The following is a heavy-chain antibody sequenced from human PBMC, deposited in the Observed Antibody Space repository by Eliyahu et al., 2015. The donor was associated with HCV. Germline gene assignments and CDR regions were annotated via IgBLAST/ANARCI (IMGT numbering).Heavy chain of an antibody. Sequence: EVQLLESGGGLVQPGGSLXLSCAASGFTFSSYAMSWVRQAPGKGXEWVSAISVXGGDTHYTDSGKGRFTIPRDNSKNTLYLQMNSLRAEDTAVYYCARYKGWELPGIYWGQGTLVTVSS. CDR3: ARYKGWELPGIY. V-gene: IGHV3-23*01. J-gene: IGHJ4*02. D-gene: IGHD1-26*01. CDR1: GFTFSSYA. CDR2: ISVXGGDT.